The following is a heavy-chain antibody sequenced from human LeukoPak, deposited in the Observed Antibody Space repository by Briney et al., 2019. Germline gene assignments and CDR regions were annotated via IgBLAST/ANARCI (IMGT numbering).Heavy chain of an antibody. CDR3: ARVPKPGYYYDSSGYYLAFDI. CDR2: IIPILGIA. D-gene: IGHD3-22*01. Sequence: ASVKVSCKASGGTFSSYAISWVGQAPGQGLEWMGRIIPILGIANYAQKFQGRVTITADKSTSTAYMELSSLRSEDTAVYYCARVPKPGYYYDSSGYYLAFDIWGQGTMVTVSS. J-gene: IGHJ3*02. CDR1: GGTFSSYA. V-gene: IGHV1-69*04.